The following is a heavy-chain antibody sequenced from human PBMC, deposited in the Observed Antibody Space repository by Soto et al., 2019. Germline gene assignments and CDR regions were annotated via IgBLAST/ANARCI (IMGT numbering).Heavy chain of an antibody. J-gene: IGHJ4*02. CDR2: INPSGGST. Sequence: QVQLVQSGAEVKKPGASVKVSCKASGYTFTSYYMHWVRQAPGQGLEWMGIINPSGGSTSYAQKFRGRVTMTRDTSTSTVYMELSSLRSEDTAVYYCARSPLLRYYGSGSYSPFDYWGQGTLVTVSS. CDR3: ARSPLLRYYGSGSYSPFDY. CDR1: GYTFTSYY. D-gene: IGHD3-10*01. V-gene: IGHV1-46*01.